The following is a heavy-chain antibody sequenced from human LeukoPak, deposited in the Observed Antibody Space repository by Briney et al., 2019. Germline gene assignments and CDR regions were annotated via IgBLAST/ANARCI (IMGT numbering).Heavy chain of an antibody. V-gene: IGHV4-59*08. D-gene: IGHD3-10*01. J-gene: IGHJ3*02. CDR1: GGSISSYY. CDR3: ATTSYYYGSGSIHAFGI. CDR2: IYYSGST. Sequence: PSETLSLTCTVSGGSISSYYWSWIRQPPGKGLEWIGYIYYSGSTNYNPFLKSRVTISVDTSKNQFSLKLSSVTAADTAVYYCATTSYYYGSGSIHAFGIWGQGTMVTVSS.